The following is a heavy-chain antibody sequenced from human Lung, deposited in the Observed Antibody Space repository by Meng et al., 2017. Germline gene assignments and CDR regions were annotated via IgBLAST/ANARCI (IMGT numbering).Heavy chain of an antibody. Sequence: QGRLQQGGAGLLKPSGTLSPPCVVSGWSFSDYYWSWIRQPPGKGLEWIGEINHSGGTNYNPSLESRATISVDTSQNNLSLKLSSVTAADSAVYYCARGPTTMAHDFDYWGQGTLVTVSS. CDR3: ARGPTTMAHDFDY. J-gene: IGHJ4*02. CDR2: INHSGGT. CDR1: GWSFSDYY. V-gene: IGHV4-34*01. D-gene: IGHD4-11*01.